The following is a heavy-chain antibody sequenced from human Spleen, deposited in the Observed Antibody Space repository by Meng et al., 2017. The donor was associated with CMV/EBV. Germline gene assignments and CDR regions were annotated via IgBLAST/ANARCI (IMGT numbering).Heavy chain of an antibody. V-gene: IGHV3-9*01. CDR3: ALISIYPPIDY. Sequence: GGSLRLSCAASGFTFDDYAMHWVRQAPGKGLEWVSGISWNSGSIGYADSVKGRFTISRDNAKNSLYLQLNSLRADDTAVYYCALISIYPPIDYWGQGIRVTVSS. J-gene: IGHJ4*02. CDR2: ISWNSGSI. CDR1: GFTFDDYA. D-gene: IGHD5/OR15-5a*01.